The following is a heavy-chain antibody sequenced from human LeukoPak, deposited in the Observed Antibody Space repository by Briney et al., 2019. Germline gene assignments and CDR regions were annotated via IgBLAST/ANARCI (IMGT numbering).Heavy chain of an antibody. Sequence: PGTSLRLSCTAPGFTFSSYAIHCIRQAPGKGREGGALVWHDGSNRYYSEAVKGRFTISRDNSKNTVYLQINSLRAEDTTVYYCARELFGSGSCPDYWGQGTRVTVSS. D-gene: IGHD3-10*01. CDR2: VWHDGSNR. CDR3: ARELFGSGSCPDY. CDR1: GFTFSSYA. J-gene: IGHJ4*02. V-gene: IGHV3-33*01.